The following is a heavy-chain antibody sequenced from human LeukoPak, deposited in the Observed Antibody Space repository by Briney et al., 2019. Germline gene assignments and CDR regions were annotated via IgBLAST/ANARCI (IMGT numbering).Heavy chain of an antibody. CDR2: IYYSGST. J-gene: IGHJ4*02. Sequence: SETLSLTCTVSGGSITSSSYYWGWIRQPPGKGLQWIGSIYYSGSTYYNPSLKSRVTISVDTSKNQFSLKLSSVTAADTAVYYCARVGGPYYYDSSGYYFSDFWGQGTLVTVSS. V-gene: IGHV4-39*07. CDR1: GGSITSSSYY. D-gene: IGHD3-22*01. CDR3: ARVGGPYYYDSSGYYFSDF.